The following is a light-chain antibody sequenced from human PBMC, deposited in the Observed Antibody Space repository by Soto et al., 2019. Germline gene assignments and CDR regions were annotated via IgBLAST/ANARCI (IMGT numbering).Light chain of an antibody. V-gene: IGKV3-11*01. CDR2: DVS. J-gene: IGKJ5*01. Sequence: EIVLTQSPATLSLSPGERATLSCRASQSVSESLAWYQQKPGQAPRLLIYDVSYRATGIPVRFSGSGSGTDFTLTISSLEPEDFAVYYCQQRSNWPPITFGQGTRLEIK. CDR3: QQRSNWPPIT. CDR1: QSVSES.